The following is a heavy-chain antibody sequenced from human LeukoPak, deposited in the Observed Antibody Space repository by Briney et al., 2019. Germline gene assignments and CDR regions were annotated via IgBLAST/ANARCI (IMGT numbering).Heavy chain of an antibody. V-gene: IGHV3-11*01. J-gene: IGHJ3*02. CDR1: GFTFSDYY. CDR3: ARAPPYYDILTGYPDGAFDI. CDR2: ISSSGSTI. D-gene: IGHD3-9*01. Sequence: GGSLRLSCAASGFTFSDYYMSWIRQAPGKGLEWVSYISSSGSTIYYADSVKGRFTISRDNAKNTLYLQMNSLRAEDTAVYYCARAPPYYDILTGYPDGAFDIWGQGTMVTVSS.